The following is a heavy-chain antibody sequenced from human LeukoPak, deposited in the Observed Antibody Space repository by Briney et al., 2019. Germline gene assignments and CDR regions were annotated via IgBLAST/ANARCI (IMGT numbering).Heavy chain of an antibody. CDR3: ASLTVSGGSLSDY. Sequence: GGSLRLSCVASGFTFSNYDMNWVRQVPGKGLEWVSYISNSGSSKYYVDSVKGRFTISRDNAKNSLYLQMNSLRVEDTAVYYCASLTVSGGSLSDYWGQGTLVTVSS. D-gene: IGHD2-15*01. J-gene: IGHJ4*02. CDR1: GFTFSNYD. V-gene: IGHV3-48*03. CDR2: ISNSGSSK.